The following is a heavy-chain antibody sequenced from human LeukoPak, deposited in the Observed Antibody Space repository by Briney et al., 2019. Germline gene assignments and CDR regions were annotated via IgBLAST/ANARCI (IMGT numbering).Heavy chain of an antibody. CDR2: IYYSGST. CDR3: ARNPGWGYCSSTSCYRGAHTFDP. J-gene: IGHJ5*02. CDR1: GGSIDRTSSY. D-gene: IGHD2-2*01. V-gene: IGHV4-61*05. Sequence: SETLSLTCSVSGGSIDRTSSYWGWIRQPPGKGLEWIGYIYYSGSTNYNPSLKSRVTISVDTSKNQFSLKLSSVTAADTAVYYCARNPGWGYCSSTSCYRGAHTFDPWGQGTLVTVSS.